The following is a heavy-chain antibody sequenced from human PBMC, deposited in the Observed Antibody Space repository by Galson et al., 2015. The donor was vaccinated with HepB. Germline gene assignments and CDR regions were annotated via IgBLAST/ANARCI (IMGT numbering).Heavy chain of an antibody. CDR3: ARVAHDGNGYLSKFDS. J-gene: IGHJ5*01. CDR1: DDPISSNNYW. D-gene: IGHD3-22*01. CDR2: IYYSGST. V-gene: IGHV4-39*01. Sequence: ETLSLTCTVSDDPISSNNYWWGWIRQPPGKGLEWIGRIYYSGSTYYNPSLKGRVAISSDTSNSQFSLTLSSVTAADTAVYYCARVAHDGNGYLSKFDSWGQGTLVTVSS.